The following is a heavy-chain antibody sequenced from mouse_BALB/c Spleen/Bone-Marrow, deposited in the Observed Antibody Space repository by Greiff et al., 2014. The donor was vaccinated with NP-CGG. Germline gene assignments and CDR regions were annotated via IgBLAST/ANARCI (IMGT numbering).Heavy chain of an antibody. V-gene: IGHV1-4*01. CDR3: ASSAYYRSLFAY. CDR1: GYTFTSYT. Sequence: VQLQQSGAELARPGASVKMSCKASGYTFTSYTMHWVKQRPGQGLEWIGYINPSSGYANYNQKFKDKATLTADKSSNTAYMQRSSLTSEDSAVYYCASSAYYRSLFAYWGQGTLVTVSA. J-gene: IGHJ3*01. CDR2: INPSSGYA. D-gene: IGHD2-14*01.